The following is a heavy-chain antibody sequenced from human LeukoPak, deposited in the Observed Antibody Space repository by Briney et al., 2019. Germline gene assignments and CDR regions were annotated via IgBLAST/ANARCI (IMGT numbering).Heavy chain of an antibody. V-gene: IGHV4-39*01. CDR1: GGSISSSSYY. CDR3: ASSVALRYYFDY. CDR2: IYYSGST. Sequence: PSETLSLTCTVSGGSISSSSYYWGWIRQPPGKGLEWIGTIYYSGSTYYNPSLKSRVTISVDTSKNQFSLKLSSVTAADTAVYYCASSVALRYYFDYWGQGTLVTVSS. J-gene: IGHJ4*02. D-gene: IGHD5/OR15-5a*01.